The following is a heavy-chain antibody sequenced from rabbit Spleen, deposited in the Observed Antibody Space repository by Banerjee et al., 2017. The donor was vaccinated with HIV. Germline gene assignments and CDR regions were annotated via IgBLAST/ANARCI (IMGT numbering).Heavy chain of an antibody. CDR1: GFSFNSGYD. V-gene: IGHV1S40*01. CDR3: ARDAGTSFSTYGMDL. Sequence: QSLEESGGGLVKPGASLTLTCKASGFSFNSGYDMCWVRQAPGKGLEWIACIYAGSSDSTHSATWAKGRFTLSKTSSTTVTLQMTSLTAADTATYFCARDAGTSFSTYGMDLWGQGTLVTVS. D-gene: IGHD8-1*01. CDR2: IYAGSSDST. J-gene: IGHJ6*01.